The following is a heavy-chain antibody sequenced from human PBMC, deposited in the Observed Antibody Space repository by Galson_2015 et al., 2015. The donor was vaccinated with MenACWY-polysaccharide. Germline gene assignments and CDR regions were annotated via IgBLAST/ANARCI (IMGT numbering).Heavy chain of an antibody. CDR2: ISHSGST. V-gene: IGHV4-30-2*01. Sequence: TLSLTCAVSGGSISSGFYSWSWIRQPPGQGLEWIGSISHSGSTSYSPSLHSRVTISVDRSTNQFSLKLSSVTAADSAVYYCARDRDSSGYTYFDSWGRGALVTVSS. J-gene: IGHJ4*02. CDR3: ARDRDSSGYTYFDS. D-gene: IGHD3-22*01. CDR1: GGSISSGFYS.